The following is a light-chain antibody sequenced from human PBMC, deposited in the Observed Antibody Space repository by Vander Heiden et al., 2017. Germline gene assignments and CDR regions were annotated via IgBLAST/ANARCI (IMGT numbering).Light chain of an antibody. CDR3: CSYAGSFTWT. J-gene: IGLJ2*01. CDR2: DVD. V-gene: IGLV2-11*01. CDR1: SSDVGGYDR. Sequence: QSALTQPRSVSGSPGQSATISCTGTSSDVGGYDRVSWYQQHPGKAPKVIIFDVDKRPSGVPDRFSASKSGNTASLTISGLRPEDEGDYYCCSYAGSFTWTFGGGTKVTVL.